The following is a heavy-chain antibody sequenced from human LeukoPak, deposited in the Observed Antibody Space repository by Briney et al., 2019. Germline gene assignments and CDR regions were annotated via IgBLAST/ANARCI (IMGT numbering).Heavy chain of an antibody. Sequence: GGSLRLSCAASGLTFSNYWMHWVRQAPGKGLVWVSRINGDGGTPSYAGSVEGRFTISRDNAKNTLYLRMNSLRAEDTAVYFCAREPHSDYSDHTDAFDIWGQGTLVTVSS. CDR3: AREPHSDYSDHTDAFDI. CDR2: INGDGGTP. J-gene: IGHJ3*02. D-gene: IGHD4-17*01. CDR1: GLTFSNYW. V-gene: IGHV3-74*01.